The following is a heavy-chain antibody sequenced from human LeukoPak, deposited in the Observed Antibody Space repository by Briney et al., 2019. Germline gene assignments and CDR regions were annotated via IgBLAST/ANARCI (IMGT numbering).Heavy chain of an antibody. V-gene: IGHV4-4*02. Sequence: SETLSLTCEVSGGSISSSHRWSWVRRPPGKGLEWIGEIYHGGGTNYNLSLKSRVTISVDKSKNQFSLKLSSVTAADTAVYYCARGYYGSALGGWFDPWGQGTLVTVSS. CDR1: GGSISSSHR. J-gene: IGHJ5*02. CDR2: IYHGGGT. D-gene: IGHD3-10*01. CDR3: ARGYYGSALGGWFDP.